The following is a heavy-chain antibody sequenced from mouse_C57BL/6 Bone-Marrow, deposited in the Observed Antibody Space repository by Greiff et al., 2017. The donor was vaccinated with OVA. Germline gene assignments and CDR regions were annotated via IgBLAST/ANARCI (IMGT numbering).Heavy chain of an antibody. CDR3: ARMGYSNYGRGYYAMDY. J-gene: IGHJ4*01. V-gene: IGHV1-69*01. D-gene: IGHD2-5*01. CDR1: GYTFTSYW. CDR2: IDPSDSYT. Sequence: QVQLQQSGAELVMPGASVKLSCKASGYTFTSYWMHWVKQRPGQGLEWIGEIDPSDSYTNYNQKFKGKSTLTVDKSSSTAYMQLSSLTSEDSAVYYCARMGYSNYGRGYYAMDYWGQGTSVTVSS.